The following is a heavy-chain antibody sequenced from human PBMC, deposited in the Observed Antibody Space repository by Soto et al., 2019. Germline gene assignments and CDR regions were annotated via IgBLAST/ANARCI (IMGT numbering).Heavy chain of an antibody. J-gene: IGHJ4*02. CDR3: ARLRRYFDWLLPGHFDY. Sequence: SETLSLTCTVSGGSISSSSYYWGWIRQPPGKGLEWIGSIYYSGSTYYNPSLKSRVTISVDTTKNQFSLKLSSVTAADTAVYYCARLRRYFDWLLPGHFDYWGQGTLVTVSS. CDR1: GGSISSSSYY. D-gene: IGHD3-9*01. V-gene: IGHV4-39*07. CDR2: IYYSGST.